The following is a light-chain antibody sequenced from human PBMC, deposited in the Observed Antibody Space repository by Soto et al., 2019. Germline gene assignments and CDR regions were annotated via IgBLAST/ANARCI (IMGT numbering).Light chain of an antibody. CDR3: SSYTSSSSPYV. CDR1: SSDVGGYNY. Sequence: QSALTQPASVSGSPGQSITISCTGTSSDVGGYNYVSWYQQHAGKAPKLMIYEVSNRPSGVSNRFSGSKSGNMASLTISGLQAEDEADYYCSSYTSSSSPYVFGTGTKVTVL. V-gene: IGLV2-14*01. J-gene: IGLJ1*01. CDR2: EVS.